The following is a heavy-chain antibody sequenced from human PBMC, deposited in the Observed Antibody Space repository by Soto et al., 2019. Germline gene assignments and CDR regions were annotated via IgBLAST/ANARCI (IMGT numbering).Heavy chain of an antibody. CDR2: IYWDDDQ. CDR1: GFSLSTSGEG. V-gene: IGHV2-5*02. Sequence: QIALKESGPTLVKPTQTLTLTCTFSGFSLSTSGEGVGWIRQPPGKALEWLALIYWDDDQRYSPFLKTRLTITRDTSKNQVVLTMTNMDPVDTATYYGAHRLLNDGAFDIWGQGTMVTVSS. CDR3: AHRLLNDGAFDI. J-gene: IGHJ3*02.